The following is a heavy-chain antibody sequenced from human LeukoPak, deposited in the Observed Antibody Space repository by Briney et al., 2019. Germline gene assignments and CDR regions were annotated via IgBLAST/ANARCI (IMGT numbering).Heavy chain of an antibody. V-gene: IGHV3-33*01. CDR1: GFTFSSYG. CDR3: ARDDSVTSVAGVLNYFDY. CDR2: IWYDGSNK. J-gene: IGHJ4*02. Sequence: GGSLRLSCAASGFTFSSYGMHWVRQAPGKGLEWVAVIWYDGSNKYYADSVKGRFTISRDNSKNTLYLQMNSLRAEDTAVYYCARDDSVTSVAGVLNYFDYWGQGTLVTVSS. D-gene: IGHD6-19*01.